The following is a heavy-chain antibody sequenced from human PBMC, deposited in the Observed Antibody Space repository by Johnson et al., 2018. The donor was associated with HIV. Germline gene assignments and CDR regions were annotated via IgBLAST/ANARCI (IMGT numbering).Heavy chain of an antibody. Sequence: VQLVESGGGVVQPGRSLRLSCAASGFTFSSYAMSWVRQAPGKGLEWVSAISGSGGSTYYTDSVKGRFTISRDNTKNTVSLQMIILRPKDTGVYYCASGVTPRAPLRIWGQGTMVTVSS. D-gene: IGHD2-21*02. CDR3: ASGVTPRAPLRI. CDR2: ISGSGGST. J-gene: IGHJ3*02. CDR1: GFTFSSYA. V-gene: IGHV3-23*04.